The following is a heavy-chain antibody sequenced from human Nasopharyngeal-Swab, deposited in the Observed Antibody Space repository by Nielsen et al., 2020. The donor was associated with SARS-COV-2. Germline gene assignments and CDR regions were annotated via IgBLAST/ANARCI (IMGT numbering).Heavy chain of an antibody. CDR2: IGSIGTDT. CDR3: AREVGNWSPLDS. J-gene: IGHJ4*02. V-gene: IGHV3-64*01. D-gene: IGHD1-20*01. Sequence: GGSLRLSCAASGFTFSRYSMHWVRQAPGKGLEYVSAIGSIGTDTYYANSVKGRFSISRDNSLDMLYLQMGSLRTEDTAVYYCAREVGNWSPLDSWGPGTLVAVSS. CDR1: GFTFSRYS.